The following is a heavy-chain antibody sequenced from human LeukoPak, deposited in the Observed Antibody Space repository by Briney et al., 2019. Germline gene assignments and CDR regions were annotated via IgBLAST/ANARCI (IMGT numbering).Heavy chain of an antibody. Sequence: QAGGSLRLSCAASGFTLTSYGMHWVRQAPGKGLEWVAFIQYDGSNKNYADSVKGRFTISRDYSKNTLYLQMNSLRAEDTAVYYCAKAGDYSKTPNYFDYWGQGTLVTVSS. CDR2: IQYDGSNK. V-gene: IGHV3-30*02. CDR1: GFTLTSYG. D-gene: IGHD4-11*01. CDR3: AKAGDYSKTPNYFDY. J-gene: IGHJ4*02.